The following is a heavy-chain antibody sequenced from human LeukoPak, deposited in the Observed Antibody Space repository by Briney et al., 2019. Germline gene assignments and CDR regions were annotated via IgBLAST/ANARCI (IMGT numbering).Heavy chain of an antibody. CDR3: ARLYTHYYDSSGYYDSYNWFDP. D-gene: IGHD3-22*01. CDR1: GYSFTSYW. CDR2: IYPGDSDT. J-gene: IGHJ5*02. V-gene: IGHV5-51*01. Sequence: GESLKISCKGSGYSFTSYWIGWVRQMPGKGLEWMGIIYPGDSDTRHSPSFQGQVTISADKSISTAYLQWSSLKASDTAMYYCARLYTHYYDSSGYYDSYNWFDPWGQGTLVTVSS.